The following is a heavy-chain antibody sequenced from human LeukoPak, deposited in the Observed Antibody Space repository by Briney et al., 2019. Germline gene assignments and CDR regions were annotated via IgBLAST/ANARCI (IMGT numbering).Heavy chain of an antibody. V-gene: IGHV3-23*01. Sequence: GGSLRLSCAASGFTFSSYAMSWVRQAPGKGLEWVSGISGSGGSTYYADSVKGRFTISRGNSKNTLYLEMNSLRAEDTAVYYCAKGRITMVRGVTDWGQGTLVTVSS. CDR3: AKGRITMVRGVTD. CDR1: GFTFSSYA. J-gene: IGHJ4*02. CDR2: ISGSGGST. D-gene: IGHD3-10*01.